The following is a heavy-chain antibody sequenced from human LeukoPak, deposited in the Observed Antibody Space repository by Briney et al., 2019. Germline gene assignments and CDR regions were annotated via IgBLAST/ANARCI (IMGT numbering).Heavy chain of an antibody. CDR2: INHSGST. D-gene: IGHD2-21*02. CDR1: GGPFSGYY. CDR3: ATGVVTAVRFDY. V-gene: IGHV4-34*01. Sequence: SETLSLTCAVYGGPFSGYYWSWIRQPPGKGLEWIGEINHSGSTNYNPSLKSRVTISVDTSKNQFSLKLSSVTAADTAVYYCATGVVTAVRFDYWGQGTLVTVSS. J-gene: IGHJ4*02.